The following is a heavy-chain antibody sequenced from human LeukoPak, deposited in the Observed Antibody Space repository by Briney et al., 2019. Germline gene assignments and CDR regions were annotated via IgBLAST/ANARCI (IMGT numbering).Heavy chain of an antibody. V-gene: IGHV3-9*01. CDR3: ARDDGSSWPFDY. CDR1: GFTFDDYA. J-gene: IGHJ4*02. Sequence: PGRSLRLSCAASGFTFDDYAMHWVRQAPGKGLEWVSGISWNSGSIGYADSVKGRFTISRDNAKNSLYLQMNSLRAEDTAVYYCARDDGSSWPFDYWGQGTLVTVSS. D-gene: IGHD6-13*01. CDR2: ISWNSGSI.